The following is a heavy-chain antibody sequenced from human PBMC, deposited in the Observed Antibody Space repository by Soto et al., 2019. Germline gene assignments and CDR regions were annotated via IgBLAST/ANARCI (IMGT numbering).Heavy chain of an antibody. CDR3: ATYCSGGSCYSDAFDI. D-gene: IGHD2-15*01. Sequence: PSETLSLTCAVYGGSFSGYYWSWIRQPPGKGLEWIGDIYYSGSTNYNPSLKSRVTISVDTSKNQFSLKLSSVTAADTAVYYCATYCSGGSCYSDAFDIWGQGTMVTVSS. CDR2: IYYSGST. J-gene: IGHJ3*02. CDR1: GGSFSGYY. V-gene: IGHV4-34*01.